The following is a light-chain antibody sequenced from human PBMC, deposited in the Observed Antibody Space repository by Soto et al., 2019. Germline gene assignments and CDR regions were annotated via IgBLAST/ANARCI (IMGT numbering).Light chain of an antibody. V-gene: IGKV4-1*01. CDR2: WAS. Sequence: DIVLTQSPDSLAVPLGERATINCKSSQTVFSDSNNRFHLAWYQQKPGQPPKLLISWASTRESGVPDRFSGSGSGTDFTLTITSLQAEDVAVYFCQQFSPTPPGFTFGPGTKVDIK. CDR1: QTVFSDSNNRFH. CDR3: QQFSPTPPGFT. J-gene: IGKJ3*01.